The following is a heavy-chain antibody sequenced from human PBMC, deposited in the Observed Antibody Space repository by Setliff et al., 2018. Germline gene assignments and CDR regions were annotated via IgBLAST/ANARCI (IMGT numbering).Heavy chain of an antibody. D-gene: IGHD3-10*01. Sequence: PSETLSLTCTVSGDSISGDYWSWIRQPPGKGLEWVATIYYSGSTYSNPSLKSRLIISVDAPDNQFSVKLSSVTAADTAVYYCARHKSNGSGSYPSLYMDVWGKGIMVTVSS. CDR2: IYYSGST. J-gene: IGHJ6*03. V-gene: IGHV4-39*01. CDR3: ARHKSNGSGSYPSLYMDV. CDR1: GDSISGDY.